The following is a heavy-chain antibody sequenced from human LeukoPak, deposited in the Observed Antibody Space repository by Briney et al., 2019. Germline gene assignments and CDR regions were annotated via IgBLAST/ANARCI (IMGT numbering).Heavy chain of an antibody. CDR2: ISGSGGTT. J-gene: IGHJ5*02. Sequence: GGSLGLSCAASGFTFSSYAMSWVRQAPGKGLEWVSAISGSGGTTYYANSVKGRFTFSRDNSKNTLYLQMNSLRAEDTAIYYCARMIRDYGDSNWFDPWGQGTLVTVSS. D-gene: IGHD4-17*01. CDR3: ARMIRDYGDSNWFDP. CDR1: GFTFSSYA. V-gene: IGHV3-23*01.